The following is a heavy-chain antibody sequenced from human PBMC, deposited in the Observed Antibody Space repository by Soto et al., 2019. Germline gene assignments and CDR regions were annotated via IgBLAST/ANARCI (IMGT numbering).Heavy chain of an antibody. Sequence: EVHLVESGGGLAHPGGSLRLSCAASGFTFSNDWIHWVRQAPGKGLVWVSGIKSDGSTTTYADSVKGRITISRDNAKNTLYLQMNSLRAEDTAVYYCASAAPFNYGGNSGFDFWGQGTLVTVSS. CDR2: IKSDGSTT. CDR3: ASAAPFNYGGNSGFDF. V-gene: IGHV3-74*03. J-gene: IGHJ4*02. D-gene: IGHD4-17*01. CDR1: GFTFSNDW.